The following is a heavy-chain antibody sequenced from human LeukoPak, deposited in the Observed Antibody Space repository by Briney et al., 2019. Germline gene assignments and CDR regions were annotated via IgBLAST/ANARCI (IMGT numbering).Heavy chain of an antibody. CDR3: ARGGYCSGDSCYSDPSWFDP. CDR1: GFTFDDYG. Sequence: GGSLRLSCAASGFTFDDYGMSWVRQTPGKGLEWVSGINWNGGSTGYADSVKGRFTISRDNAKKSLYLQMNSLRVEDTALYHCARGGYCSGDSCYSDPSWFDPWGQGTLVTVSS. CDR2: INWNGGST. J-gene: IGHJ5*02. V-gene: IGHV3-20*01. D-gene: IGHD2-15*01.